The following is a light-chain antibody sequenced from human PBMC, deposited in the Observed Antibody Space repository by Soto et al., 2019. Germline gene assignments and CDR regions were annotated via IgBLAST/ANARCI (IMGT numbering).Light chain of an antibody. CDR1: QSFRGL. V-gene: IGKV3-15*01. CDR2: GAS. CDR3: QQYNNWPRT. J-gene: IGKJ1*01. Sequence: EVVLTQSQVTLSLSPGERATLSCRASQSFRGLLAWYQQKPGQAPRLLIYGASTRATGIPARFSGSGSGTEFTLTISSLQSEDFAVYYCQQYNNWPRTFGQGTKVDIK.